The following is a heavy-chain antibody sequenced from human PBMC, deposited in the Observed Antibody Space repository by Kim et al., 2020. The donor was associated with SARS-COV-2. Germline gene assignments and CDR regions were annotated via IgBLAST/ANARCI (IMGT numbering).Heavy chain of an antibody. Sequence: SETLSLTCTVSGGSISSSSYYWGWIRQPPGQGLEWIGSIYYSGSTYYNPSLKSRVTISVDTSKNQFSLKLSSVTAADTAVYYCARDKGPRWLVLHPRYNWFDPWGQGTLVTVSS. D-gene: IGHD6-19*01. CDR1: GGSISSSSYY. CDR3: ARDKGPRWLVLHPRYNWFDP. V-gene: IGHV4-39*07. J-gene: IGHJ5*02. CDR2: IYYSGST.